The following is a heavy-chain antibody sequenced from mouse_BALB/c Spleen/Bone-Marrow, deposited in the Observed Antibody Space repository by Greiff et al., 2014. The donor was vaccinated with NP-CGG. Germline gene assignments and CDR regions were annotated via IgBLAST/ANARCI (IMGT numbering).Heavy chain of an antibody. CDR1: GYTFTSYY. J-gene: IGHJ1*01. V-gene: IGHV1S81*02. Sequence: QVQLKQSGAELVKPGASVKLSCKASGYTFTSYYMYWVKQRPGQGLEWIGEINPSNGGTNFNENFKSKATLTVDKSSSTAYMQLSSLTSEDSAVYYCTRSYYCNYFDVWGAGTTVTVSS. D-gene: IGHD2-1*01. CDR3: TRSYYCNYFDV. CDR2: INPSNGGT.